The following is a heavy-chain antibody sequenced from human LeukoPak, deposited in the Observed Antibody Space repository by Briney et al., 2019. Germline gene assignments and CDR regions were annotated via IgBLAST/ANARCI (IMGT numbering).Heavy chain of an antibody. CDR2: IYYTGST. Sequence: SETLSLTCTVSSGSISINNYYWGWIRQPPGKGLEWIGSIYYTGSTFYNPSLKSRVTMSLDALNNQFILKDTLRAATDTAVYYRGRLVSYHVLNENFYQYYMGVLGKGTTVTVSS. CDR3: GRLVSYHVLNENFYQYYMGV. D-gene: IGHD5/OR15-5a*01. CDR1: SGSISINNYY. V-gene: IGHV4-39*01. J-gene: IGHJ6*03.